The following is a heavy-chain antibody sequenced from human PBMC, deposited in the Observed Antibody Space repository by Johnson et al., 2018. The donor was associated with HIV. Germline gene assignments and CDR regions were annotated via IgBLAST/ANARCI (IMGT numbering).Heavy chain of an antibody. Sequence: VQLVESGGGVVRPGGSLTLSCEASAFTFDDYGMSWVRQGPGKGPEWVAGINWNGESTGYAESVKGRFPISRDNSKDTLYLKMNSLRAEGTAVYYCAREAYCSGGSCYDAFDIWGQGTMVTVSS. V-gene: IGHV3-20*04. J-gene: IGHJ3*02. D-gene: IGHD2-15*01. CDR1: AFTFDDYG. CDR3: AREAYCSGGSCYDAFDI. CDR2: INWNGEST.